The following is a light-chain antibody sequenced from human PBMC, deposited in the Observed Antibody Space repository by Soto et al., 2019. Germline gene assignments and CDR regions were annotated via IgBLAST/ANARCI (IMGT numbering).Light chain of an antibody. CDR1: SSDVGSYNR. CDR3: AAWDDSLNAWV. Sequence: QSALTQPPSVSGSPGQSVTISCTGTSSDVGSYNRVSWYQQPPGTAPKLMIYEVSNRPSGVPDRFSGSKSGSSASLAISGLQPEDEGFYYCAAWDDSLNAWVFGGGTKLTVL. CDR2: EVS. J-gene: IGLJ3*02. V-gene: IGLV2-18*01.